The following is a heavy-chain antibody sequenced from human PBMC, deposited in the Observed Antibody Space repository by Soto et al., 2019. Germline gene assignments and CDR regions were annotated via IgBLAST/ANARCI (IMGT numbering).Heavy chain of an antibody. V-gene: IGHV3-33*01. CDR3: ARDLSDYGFEKWFDP. CDR1: GFTFSSYG. J-gene: IGHJ5*02. Sequence: GGSLRLSCAASGFTFSSYGMHWVRQAPGKGLEWVAVIWYDGSNKYYADSVKGRFTISRDNSKNTLYLQMNSLRAEDTAVYYCARDLSDYGFEKWFDPWGQGTLVTVSS. D-gene: IGHD4-17*01. CDR2: IWYDGSNK.